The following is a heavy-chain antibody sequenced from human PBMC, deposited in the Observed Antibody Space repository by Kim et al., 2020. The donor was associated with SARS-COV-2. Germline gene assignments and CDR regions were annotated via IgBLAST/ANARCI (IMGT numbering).Heavy chain of an antibody. CDR3: AGKRYSSGWYGGKRHDAFDI. Sequence: SETLPLTCAVYGGSFSGYYWSWIRQPPGKGLEWIGEINHSGSTNYNPSLKSRVTISVDTSKNQFSLKLSSVTAADTAVYYCAGKRYSSGWYGGKRHDAFDIWGQGTMVTVSS. V-gene: IGHV4-34*01. J-gene: IGHJ3*02. CDR1: GGSFSGYY. D-gene: IGHD6-19*01. CDR2: INHSGST.